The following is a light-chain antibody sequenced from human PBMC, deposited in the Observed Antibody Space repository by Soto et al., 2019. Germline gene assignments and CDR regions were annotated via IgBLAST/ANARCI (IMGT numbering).Light chain of an antibody. CDR1: QRIVSS. J-gene: IGKJ3*01. CDR2: GDS. V-gene: IGKV3-11*01. CDR3: LHRNNWPPRFT. Sequence: EIVLTQSPATLSLSPGERATLSCGASQRIVSSLAWYQQKAGQAPRLLIYGDSTRAAGVPARFSGSGSGTGFTLTISGLETEDFAVYFCLHRNNWPPRFTFGPGTAV.